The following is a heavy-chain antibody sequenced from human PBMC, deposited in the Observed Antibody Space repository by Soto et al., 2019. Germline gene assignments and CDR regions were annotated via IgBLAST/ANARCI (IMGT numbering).Heavy chain of an antibody. CDR3: ASLSYSSSWYYFDY. CDR2: IYYSGST. Sequence: SETQSLTCTVSGGSISGYYWRWIRQPPGKGLEWIGYIYYSGSTNYNPSLKSRVTISVDTSKNQFSLKLSSVTAADTAVYYCASLSYSSSWYYFDYWGQGTLVTVSS. V-gene: IGHV4-59*01. J-gene: IGHJ4*02. CDR1: GGSISGYY. D-gene: IGHD6-13*01.